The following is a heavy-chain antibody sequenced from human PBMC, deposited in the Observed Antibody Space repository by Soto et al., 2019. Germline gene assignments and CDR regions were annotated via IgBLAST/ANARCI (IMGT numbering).Heavy chain of an antibody. CDR1: GYTFTNYY. D-gene: IGHD5-12*01. V-gene: IGHV1-46*01. CDR3: TSRPSTTWQQFPFFDL. CDR2: INPNNGNT. Sequence: ASVKVSCKASGYTFTNYYAHWVRQAPGQGLQWMAMINPNNGNTSYTPKFQGRLSVSSDTSSTTLYMELSSLTSDDTAVYYCTSRPSTTWQQFPFFDLWGQGPLVNVSS. J-gene: IGHJ1*01.